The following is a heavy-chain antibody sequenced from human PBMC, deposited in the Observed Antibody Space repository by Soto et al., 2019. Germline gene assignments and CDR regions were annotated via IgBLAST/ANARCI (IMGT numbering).Heavy chain of an antibody. V-gene: IGHV3-23*01. J-gene: IGHJ4*02. CDR1: GFTFSSYA. Sequence: GGSLRLSCAASGFTFSSYAMSWVRQAPGKGLEWVSAISGSGGSTYYADSVKGRFTISRDNSKNTLYLQMNSLRAEDTAGDYCAKDGPSSSWYSGYWGQGTLVTVSS. CDR3: AKDGPSSSWYSGY. CDR2: ISGSGGST. D-gene: IGHD6-13*01.